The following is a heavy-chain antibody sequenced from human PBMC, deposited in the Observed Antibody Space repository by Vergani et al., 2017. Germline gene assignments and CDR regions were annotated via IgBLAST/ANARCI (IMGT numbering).Heavy chain of an antibody. CDR2: ISGSGGST. V-gene: IGHV3-23*01. CDR1: GFTFSSYA. CDR3: AKSAIIAARLRYYYYGMDV. D-gene: IGHD6-6*01. J-gene: IGHJ6*02. Sequence: EVQLLESGGGLVQPGGSLRLSCAASGFTFSSYAMRWVRQAPGKGLEWVSAISGSGGSTYYADSVKGRFTISRDNSKNTLYLQMNSLRAEDTAVYYCAKSAIIAARLRYYYYGMDVWGQGTTVTVSS.